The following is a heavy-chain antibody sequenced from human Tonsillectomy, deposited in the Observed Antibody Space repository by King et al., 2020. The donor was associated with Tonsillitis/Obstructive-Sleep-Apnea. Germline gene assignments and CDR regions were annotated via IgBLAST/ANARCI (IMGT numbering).Heavy chain of an antibody. D-gene: IGHD1-26*01. Sequence: TLKESGPSLVKPTQTLTLTCTLSGFSLSTSGVGVGWIRQPPGKALEWLALIYWDDDKRYSPSLKSRLTITKDTSKNQVVLTMTNMDPVDTATYYCAQRLGDLLETGYFQHWGHGTLVTVSSARAQVYVCAGTGTVSLCDAFDIWGQGTMVTVSS. V-gene: IGHV2-5*02. CDR2: IYWDDDK. CDR1: GFSLSTSGVG. J-gene: IGHJ3*02. CDR3: AQRLGDLLETGYFQHWGHGTLVTVSSARAQVYVCAGTGTVSLCDAFDI.